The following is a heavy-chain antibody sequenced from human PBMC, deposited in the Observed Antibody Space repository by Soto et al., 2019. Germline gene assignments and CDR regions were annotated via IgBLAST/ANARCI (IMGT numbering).Heavy chain of an antibody. V-gene: IGHV3-64D*06. CDR3: VCLGISVAGIDY. CDR1: GFTFSTYA. CDR2: ISTNGDSS. D-gene: IGHD6-19*01. J-gene: IGHJ4*02. Sequence: EVQLVESGGGMVQPGGSLRLSCSASGFTFSTYAMHWVRQAPGKGLEYVSAISTNGDSSYYGDSVKGRFTISRDNSRNTLYLQMSSLRTEDTAVYYCVCLGISVAGIDYWGQGTLVTVSS.